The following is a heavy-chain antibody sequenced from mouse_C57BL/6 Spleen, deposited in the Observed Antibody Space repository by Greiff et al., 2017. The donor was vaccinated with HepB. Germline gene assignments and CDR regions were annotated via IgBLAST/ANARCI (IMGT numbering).Heavy chain of an antibody. J-gene: IGHJ4*01. D-gene: IGHD1-1*01. CDR3: ARQEERRYFYGSSYDDAMDY. CDR2: FYPGSGSI. Sequence: QVQLQQSGAELVKPGASVKLSCKASGYTFTEYTIHWVKQRSGLGLEWIGWFYPGSGSIKYNEKFKDKATLTADKSSSTVYMELSRLTSEDSAVYFCARQEERRYFYGSSYDDAMDYWGQGTSLTVSS. V-gene: IGHV1-62-2*01. CDR1: GYTFTEYT.